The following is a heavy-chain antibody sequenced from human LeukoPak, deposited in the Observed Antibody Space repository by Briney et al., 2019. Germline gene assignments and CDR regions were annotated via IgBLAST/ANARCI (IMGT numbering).Heavy chain of an antibody. Sequence: GGSLRLSCADSGFTFDDYGLSWVRQAPGKGLEWVSGINWDGGSTFYADSVKGRFTISRDNAKNTLYLQMNSLRAEDTALYYCASDLSSSWYNFGYWGQGTLVTVSS. CDR3: ASDLSSSWYNFGY. CDR2: INWDGGST. CDR1: GFTFDDYG. J-gene: IGHJ4*02. V-gene: IGHV3-20*04. D-gene: IGHD6-13*01.